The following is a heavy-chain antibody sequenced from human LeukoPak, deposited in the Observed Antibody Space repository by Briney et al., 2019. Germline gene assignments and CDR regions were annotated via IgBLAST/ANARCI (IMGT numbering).Heavy chain of an antibody. D-gene: IGHD5-18*01. CDR3: AREPPPSGYSYGLFDY. CDR1: GFTFSSYS. CDR2: ISSSSSYI. Sequence: GGSLRLSCAASGFTFSSYSMNWVRQAPGKGLEWVSSISSSSSYIYYADSVKGRFTISRDNAKNSLYLQVNSLRAEDTAVYYCAREPPPSGYSYGLFDYWGQGTLVTVSS. V-gene: IGHV3-21*01. J-gene: IGHJ4*02.